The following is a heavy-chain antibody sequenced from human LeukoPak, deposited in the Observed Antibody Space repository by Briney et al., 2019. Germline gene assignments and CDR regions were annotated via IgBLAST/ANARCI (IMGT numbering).Heavy chain of an antibody. CDR2: IWYDGSNK. J-gene: IGHJ4*02. D-gene: IGHD3-22*01. Sequence: GGPLRLPCAASGFTFSSYGMHWVRQAPGKGLEWVAVIWYDGSNKYYADSVEGRFTISRDNSKNTLYLQMNSLRAEDTAVYYCARDPDYYDSSGYLDYWGQGTLVTVSS. CDR1: GFTFSSYG. CDR3: ARDPDYYDSSGYLDY. V-gene: IGHV3-33*01.